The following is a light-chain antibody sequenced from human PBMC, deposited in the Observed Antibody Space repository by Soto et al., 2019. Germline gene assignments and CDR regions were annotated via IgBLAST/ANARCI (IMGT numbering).Light chain of an antibody. V-gene: IGKV1-9*01. CDR1: QDISSY. CDR2: SAS. Sequence: DIQLTQSPSFLSASVGDRVTITCRASQDISSYLAWYQQRPGKVPRFLTHSASTLQSGVPSRFSAPGSGTTFTLTLSSLQPEDIATYYCQQLNRFPRTFGQGTKVEV. CDR3: QQLNRFPRT. J-gene: IGKJ1*01.